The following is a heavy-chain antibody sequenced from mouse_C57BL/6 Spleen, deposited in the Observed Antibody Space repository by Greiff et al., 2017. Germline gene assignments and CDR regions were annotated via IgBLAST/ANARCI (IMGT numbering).Heavy chain of an antibody. CDR3: ARGDYGGFAY. D-gene: IGHD2-4*01. V-gene: IGHV5-17*01. CDR1: GFTFSDYG. Sequence: EVMLVESGGGLVKPGGSLKLSCAASGFTFSDYGMHWVRQAPEKGLEWVAYISSGSSTIYYADTVKGRFTISRDSAKNTLFLQMTSQRSEDTAMYYCARGDYGGFAYWGQGTLVTVSA. CDR2: ISSGSSTI. J-gene: IGHJ3*01.